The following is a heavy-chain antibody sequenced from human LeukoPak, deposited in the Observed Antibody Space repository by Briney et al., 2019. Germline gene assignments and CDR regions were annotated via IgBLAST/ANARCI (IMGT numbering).Heavy chain of an antibody. J-gene: IGHJ5*02. V-gene: IGHV4-34*01. CDR3: ARTRITGTSPLNH. CDR2: INHSGST. D-gene: IGHD1-20*01. Sequence: PSETLSLTCAVYGGSFSGYYWSWIRQPPGKGLEWIGEINHSGSTNYNPFLKSRVNISVDTSKNQFSLNLSSVTAADTAVYYCARTRITGTSPLNHWGQGTVVTVSS. CDR1: GGSFSGYY.